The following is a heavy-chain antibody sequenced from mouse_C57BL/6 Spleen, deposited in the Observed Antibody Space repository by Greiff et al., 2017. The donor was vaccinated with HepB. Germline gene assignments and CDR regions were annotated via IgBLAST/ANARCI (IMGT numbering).Heavy chain of an antibody. CDR2: ISSGSSTI. CDR3: ARLYDYDGDY. D-gene: IGHD2-4*01. CDR1: GFTFSDYG. Sequence: EVQWVESGGGLVKPGGSLKLSCAASGFTFSDYGMHWVRQAPEKGLEWVAYISSGSSTIYYADTVKGRFTISRDNAKNTLFLQMTSLGSEDTAMYYCARLYDYDGDYWGQGTTLTVSS. J-gene: IGHJ2*01. V-gene: IGHV5-17*01.